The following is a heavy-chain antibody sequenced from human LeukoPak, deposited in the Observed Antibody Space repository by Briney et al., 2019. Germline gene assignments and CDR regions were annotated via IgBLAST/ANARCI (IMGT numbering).Heavy chain of an antibody. CDR3: AKGSPRGVEY. D-gene: IGHD2-8*01. Sequence: GGSLRLSCAASGFAFSTYVMHWVRQAPGKGLEWVAFISFDGSNKYFPDSVKGRFTISRDNSKNTLYLQVNSLRAEDTAVYYCAKGSPRGVEYWGQGTLVIVSS. J-gene: IGHJ4*02. CDR1: GFAFSTYV. CDR2: ISFDGSNK. V-gene: IGHV3-30*19.